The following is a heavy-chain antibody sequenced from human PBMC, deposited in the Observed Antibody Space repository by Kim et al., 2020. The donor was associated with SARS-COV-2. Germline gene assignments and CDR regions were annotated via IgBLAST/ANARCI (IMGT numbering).Heavy chain of an antibody. CDR1: GFTFSSYG. Sequence: GGSLRLSCAASGFTFSSYGMHWVRQAPGKGLEWVAVISYDGSNKYYADSVKGRFTISRDNSKNTLYLQMNSLRAEDTAGYYCARVGYSSSWRSYYFDYWG. J-gene: IGHJ4*01. CDR2: ISYDGSNK. CDR3: ARVGYSSSWRSYYFDY. D-gene: IGHD6-13*01. V-gene: IGHV3-33*05.